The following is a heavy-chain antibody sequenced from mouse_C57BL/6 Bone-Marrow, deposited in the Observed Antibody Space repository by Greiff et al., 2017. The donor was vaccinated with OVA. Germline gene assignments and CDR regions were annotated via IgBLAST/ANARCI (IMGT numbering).Heavy chain of an antibody. J-gene: IGHJ3*01. D-gene: IGHD2-3*01. CDR2: IYPGGGYT. V-gene: IGHV1-63*01. CDR3: ARSDGYYVDY. Sequence: VQGVESGAELVRPGTSVKMSCKASGYTFTNYWIGWAKQRPGHGLEWIGDIYPGGGYTNYNEKFKGKATLTADKSSSTAYMQFSSLTSEDSAIYYCARSDGYYVDYWGQGTLVTVSA. CDR1: GYTFTNYW.